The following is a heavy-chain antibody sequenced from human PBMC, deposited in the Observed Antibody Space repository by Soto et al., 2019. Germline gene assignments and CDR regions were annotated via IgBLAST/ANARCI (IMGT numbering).Heavy chain of an antibody. D-gene: IGHD6-19*01. V-gene: IGHV3-30-3*01. CDR2: ISHDGINK. CDR1: GFSFSSYA. Sequence: QVRLVESGGGVVQPGRSLRLSCTASGFSFSSYAMYWFRQPPGKGLEWVAVISHDGINKHYADSVKGRVTVSRDNSNHSLDLQLNSLRGEDTAMSYCARDMYSSDYFVKWFEPWGQVTLVTVSS. CDR3: ARDMYSSDYFVKWFEP. J-gene: IGHJ5*02.